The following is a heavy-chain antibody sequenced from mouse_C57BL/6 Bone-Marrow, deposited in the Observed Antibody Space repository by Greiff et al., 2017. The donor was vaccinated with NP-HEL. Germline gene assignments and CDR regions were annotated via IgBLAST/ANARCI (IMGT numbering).Heavy chain of an antibody. V-gene: IGHV5-6*02. D-gene: IGHD2-1*01. CDR1: GFTFSSYG. CDR3: ARGYGNYNY. J-gene: IGHJ2*01. Sequence: DVMLVESGGDLVKPGGSLKLSCAASGFTFSSYGMSWVRQTPDKRLEWVATISSGGSYTYYPDSVKGRFTISRDNAKNTLYLQMSSLKSEDTAMYYCARGYGNYNYWGQGTTLTVSS. CDR2: ISSGGSYT.